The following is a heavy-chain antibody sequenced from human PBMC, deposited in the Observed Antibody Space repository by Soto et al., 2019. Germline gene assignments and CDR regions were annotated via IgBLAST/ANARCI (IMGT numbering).Heavy chain of an antibody. V-gene: IGHV6-1*01. CDR1: GDSVSSNSAA. CDR3: ARDLSIRGSSGWYPGGVGWFDP. D-gene: IGHD6-19*01. J-gene: IGHJ5*02. CDR2: TYYRSKWYN. Sequence: SQTLSLTCAISGDSVSSNSAAWNWIRQSPSRGLEWLGRTYYRSKWYNDYAVSVKSRITINPDTSKNQFSLQLNSVTPEDTAVYYCARDLSIRGSSGWYPGGVGWFDPWGQGTLVTVSS.